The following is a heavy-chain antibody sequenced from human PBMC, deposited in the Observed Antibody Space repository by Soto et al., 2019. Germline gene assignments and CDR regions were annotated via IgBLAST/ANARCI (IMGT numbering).Heavy chain of an antibody. V-gene: IGHV3-7*04. Sequence: PGGFLRLSCVVSGFTFSSYWMSWVRQAPGKGLEWVANIKQDGSEKDSVDSVKGRFTISRDNAKNSLYLQMNTLRAEDTAVYYCARVPRVAAAVPLHFDFWGQGVLVTVSS. CDR1: GFTFSSYW. CDR2: IKQDGSEK. J-gene: IGHJ4*02. CDR3: ARVPRVAAAVPLHFDF. D-gene: IGHD6-13*01.